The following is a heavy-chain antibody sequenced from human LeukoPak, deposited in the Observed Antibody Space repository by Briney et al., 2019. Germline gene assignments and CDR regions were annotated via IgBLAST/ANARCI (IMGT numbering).Heavy chain of an antibody. V-gene: IGHV4-39*07. Sequence: SETLSLTCTVSGGSISSGDYYWSWIRQPPGKGLEWIGEVDRSESTNYNPSLKSRVTISVDTSKNQFSLKLSSVTAADTAVYYCARGRGIAAARGVRPWGQGTLVTVSS. CDR2: VDRSEST. J-gene: IGHJ5*02. CDR1: GGSISSGDYY. D-gene: IGHD6-13*01. CDR3: ARGRGIAAARGVRP.